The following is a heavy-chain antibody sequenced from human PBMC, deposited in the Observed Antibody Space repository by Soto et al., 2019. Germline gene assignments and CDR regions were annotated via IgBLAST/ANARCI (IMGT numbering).Heavy chain of an antibody. CDR1: GYSFTSYG. CDR3: ARALGQELVDY. Sequence: QVQLVQSGAEVKKPGASVKVSCKASGYSFTSYGISWVRQAPGQGLEWMGWISAYNGNKTYAQKLPGRVTMTTDTSTSTCYMELRRLRSDDTAVDYCARALGQELVDYWGQGTLFTVSS. D-gene: IGHD6-13*01. V-gene: IGHV1-18*01. CDR2: ISAYNGNK. J-gene: IGHJ4*02.